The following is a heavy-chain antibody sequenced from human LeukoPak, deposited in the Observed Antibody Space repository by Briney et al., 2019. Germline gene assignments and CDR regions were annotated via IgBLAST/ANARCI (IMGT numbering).Heavy chain of an antibody. V-gene: IGHV1-18*01. J-gene: IGHJ5*02. Sequence: ASVKVSCKASGYTFSNYGITWVRQAPGQGLEWMGWISAYNGNSNNAQKLQGRVTMTTDTSTSTAYMELRSLRSDDTAVYYRARVLLRVNWNFPTWFDPWGQGTRVTVSS. CDR2: ISAYNGNS. CDR3: ARVLLRVNWNFPTWFDP. CDR1: GYTFSNYG. D-gene: IGHD1-1*01.